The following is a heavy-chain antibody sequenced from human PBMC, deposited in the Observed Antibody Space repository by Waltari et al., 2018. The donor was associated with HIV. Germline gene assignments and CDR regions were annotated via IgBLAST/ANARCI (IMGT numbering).Heavy chain of an antibody. J-gene: IGHJ4*02. CDR1: GYSFTSYW. CDR3: ARLDGSGTYYSLFDY. V-gene: IGHV5-51*01. Sequence: EVRLVQSGAEVKKPGESLKISCQASGYSFTSYWIGWVPQLPGTGLEWMGISYPGDSDTTYGPSFQGQVTISADKSITTAYLQWSRLRASDTAMYYCARLDGSGTYYSLFDYWGQGTLVTVSS. CDR2: SYPGDSDT. D-gene: IGHD3-10*01.